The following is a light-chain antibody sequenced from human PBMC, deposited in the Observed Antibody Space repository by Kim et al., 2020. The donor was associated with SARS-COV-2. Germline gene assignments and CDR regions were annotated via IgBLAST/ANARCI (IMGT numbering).Light chain of an antibody. CDR3: ATWDDSLKGWV. CDR2: TNN. V-gene: IGLV1-44*01. Sequence: QSVLTQPPSASGTPGQRVTISCSGSSSNIGSYAVNWYQQVPRTAPKLLIYTNNQRPSGVPDRFSGSRSGTSASLAISGLQSEDEADYYCATWDDSLKGWVFGGGTKLTVL. J-gene: IGLJ3*02. CDR1: SSNIGSYA.